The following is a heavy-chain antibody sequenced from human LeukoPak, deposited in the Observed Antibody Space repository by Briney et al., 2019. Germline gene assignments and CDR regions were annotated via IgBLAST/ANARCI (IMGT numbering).Heavy chain of an antibody. J-gene: IGHJ4*02. D-gene: IGHD6-19*01. CDR3: ARILDSAWGELGY. V-gene: IGHV3-30*02. CDR1: VFSFSSYG. Sequence: GGSLRLSCAGSVFSFSSYGMHWVRQAPGKGLEWMAFIRSDGSNKYYADSVKGRFTISRDNSKNTLYLQMNSLRAEDTAVYYCARILDSAWGELGYWGQGTLVTVSS. CDR2: IRSDGSNK.